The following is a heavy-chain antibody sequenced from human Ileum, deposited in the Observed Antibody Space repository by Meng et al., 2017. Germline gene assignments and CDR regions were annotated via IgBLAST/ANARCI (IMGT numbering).Heavy chain of an antibody. CDR2: IYAGGTT. J-gene: IGHJ5*02. D-gene: IGHD6-19*01. V-gene: IGHV3-53*02. CDR3: AGRYSSGWYVH. CDR1: GFTVSSNY. Sequence: VYLVETGGGLIQPGESLKLYCAASGFTVSSNYISWVRQAPGKGLEWVSVIYAGGTTYYADSVKGRFTISRDDSKNTVFLQMNSLRGEDTAVYYCAGRYSSGWYVHWGQGTLVTVSS.